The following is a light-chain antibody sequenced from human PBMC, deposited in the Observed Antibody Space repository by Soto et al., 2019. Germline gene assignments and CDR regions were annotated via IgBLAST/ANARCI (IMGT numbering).Light chain of an antibody. CDR3: SAWDDSIFGPV. CDR1: NSNLGSNP. V-gene: IGLV1-44*01. Sequence: QSVLTQPPSASGTPGQRVTISCSGGNSNLGSNPVNWYLHLPGTAPKLLIYRDNQRPSGVPDRFSGSKPGTSASLAISGLQSEDEADYFCSAWDDSIFGPVFGGGTKLTVL. J-gene: IGLJ2*01. CDR2: RDN.